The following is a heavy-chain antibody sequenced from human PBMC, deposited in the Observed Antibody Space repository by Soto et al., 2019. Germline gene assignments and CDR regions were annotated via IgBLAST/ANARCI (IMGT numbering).Heavy chain of an antibody. CDR3: ARHNYGSGSTYFDY. D-gene: IGHD3-10*01. CDR2: IYYSGRT. V-gene: IGHV4-59*08. Sequence: QVQLQESGPGLVKPSETLSLTCTVSGGSISSYYWSWIRQPPGKGLEWIGYIYYSGRTNYNPSPKIRVTISVATSKNHFSLKLNSMPAADTAVYYCARHNYGSGSTYFDYWGQGTLVTVSS. CDR1: GGSISSYY. J-gene: IGHJ4*02.